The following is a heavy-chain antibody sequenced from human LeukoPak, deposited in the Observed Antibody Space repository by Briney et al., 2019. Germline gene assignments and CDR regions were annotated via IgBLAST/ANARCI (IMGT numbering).Heavy chain of an antibody. CDR2: IYSGGST. Sequence: GGSLRLSCAASGFTVSSNYMSWVRQAPGKGLEWVSVIYSGGSTYYADSVKGRFTISRDNSKNTLYLQMNSLRAEDTAVYYCARSAPYSSSWYAEDDYWGQGTLVTVSS. V-gene: IGHV3-53*01. CDR3: ARSAPYSSSWYAEDDY. J-gene: IGHJ4*02. D-gene: IGHD6-13*01. CDR1: GFTVSSNY.